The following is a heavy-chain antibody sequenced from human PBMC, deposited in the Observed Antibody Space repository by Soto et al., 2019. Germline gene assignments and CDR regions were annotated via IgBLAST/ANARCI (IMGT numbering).Heavy chain of an antibody. CDR1: GYTFTSYD. CDR2: MNPNSGNT. D-gene: IGHD2-15*01. J-gene: IGHJ5*02. Sequence: ASVKDSCKASGYTFTSYDINWVRQATGQGLEWMGWMNPNSGNTGYAQKFQGSVTMTRNTSIRTAYMELSSLRSEDTAVYYCARGRVVAATRAGWFDPWGQGTLVTVSS. CDR3: ARGRVVAATRAGWFDP. V-gene: IGHV1-8*01.